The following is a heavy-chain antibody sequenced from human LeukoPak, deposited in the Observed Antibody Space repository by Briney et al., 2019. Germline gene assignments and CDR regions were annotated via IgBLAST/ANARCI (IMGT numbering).Heavy chain of an antibody. J-gene: IGHJ6*03. CDR3: ARDLKNPSNFFSYYRDV. Sequence: ASVTVSCKASGYTFTGYYMHWVRQAPGQGLEWMGRINPNSGGTNYAQKFQGRVTMTGDTSTSTAYMELSRLRSDDTAVYYCARDLKNPSNFFSYYRDVWGKGTTVTVSS. CDR1: GYTFTGYY. V-gene: IGHV1-2*06. CDR2: INPNSGGT. D-gene: IGHD3-9*01.